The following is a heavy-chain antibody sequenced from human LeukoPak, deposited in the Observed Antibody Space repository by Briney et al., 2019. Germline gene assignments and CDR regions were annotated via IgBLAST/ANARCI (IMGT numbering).Heavy chain of an antibody. CDR2: IIPIFGTA. D-gene: IGHD1-1*01. CDR3: ARGWGGNDPTYYYYYMDV. Sequence: GASVKVSCKASGGTFSSYAISWVRQAPGQGLEWMGGIIPIFGTANYAQKFQGRVTITTDESTSTAYMELSSLRSEDTAVYYCARGWGGNDPTYYYYYMDVWGKGTTVTVSS. V-gene: IGHV1-69*05. J-gene: IGHJ6*03. CDR1: GGTFSSYA.